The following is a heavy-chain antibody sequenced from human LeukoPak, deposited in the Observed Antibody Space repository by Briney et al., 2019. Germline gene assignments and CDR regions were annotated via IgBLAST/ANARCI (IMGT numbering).Heavy chain of an antibody. J-gene: IGHJ4*02. CDR1: GGSFSGYY. D-gene: IGHD3-10*01. Sequence: SETLSLTCAVYGGSFSGYYWSWIRQPPGKGLEWIGEINHSGSTNYNPSLKSRVTISVDTSKNQFSLKLNSVTAADTAVYYCATYLFRGDTHYFDYWGQGILVTVSS. V-gene: IGHV4-34*01. CDR2: INHSGST. CDR3: ATYLFRGDTHYFDY.